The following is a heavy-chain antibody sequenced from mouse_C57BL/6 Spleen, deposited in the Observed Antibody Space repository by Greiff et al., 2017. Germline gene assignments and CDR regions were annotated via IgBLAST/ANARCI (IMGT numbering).Heavy chain of an antibody. V-gene: IGHV1-72*01. D-gene: IGHD2-5*01. J-gene: IGHJ3*01. CDR3: ARDYSKIWFGY. CDR2: LSPNSGGT. Sequence: VQLQQPGAELVKPGASVKLSCKASGYTFTSYWMHWVKQRPGRGLEWIGRLSPNSGGTKYNEKFKSKATLTVDKPSSTAYMQLSSLTSEDSAVYYCARDYSKIWFGYWGQGTLVTVSA. CDR1: GYTFTSYW.